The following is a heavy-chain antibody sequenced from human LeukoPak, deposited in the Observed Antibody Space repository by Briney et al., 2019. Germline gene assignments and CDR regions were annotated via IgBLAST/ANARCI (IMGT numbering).Heavy chain of an antibody. J-gene: IGHJ4*02. CDR2: IYTSGST. Sequence: PSETLSLTCTVSGGSISSYYWSSIRQPAGKGLEWIGRIYTSGSTNYNPSLKSRVTMSVDTSKNQFSLKLSSVTAADTAVYYCARDAAEEVADRTYYFDYWGQGTLVTVSS. CDR3: ARDAAEEVADRTYYFDY. CDR1: GGSISSYY. V-gene: IGHV4-4*07. D-gene: IGHD6-19*01.